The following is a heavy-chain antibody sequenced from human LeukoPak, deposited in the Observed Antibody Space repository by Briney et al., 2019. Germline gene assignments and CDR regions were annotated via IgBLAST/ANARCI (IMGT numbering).Heavy chain of an antibody. CDR2: INTNTGNP. CDR3: ASTYSSSWLDY. Sequence: ASVKVSCKASGGTFSSYAISWVRQAPGQGLEWMGWINTNTGNPTYAQGFTGRFVFSLDTSVSTAYLQISSLKAEDTAVYYCASTYSSSWLDYWGQGTLVTVSS. J-gene: IGHJ4*02. D-gene: IGHD6-13*01. CDR1: GGTFSSYA. V-gene: IGHV7-4-1*02.